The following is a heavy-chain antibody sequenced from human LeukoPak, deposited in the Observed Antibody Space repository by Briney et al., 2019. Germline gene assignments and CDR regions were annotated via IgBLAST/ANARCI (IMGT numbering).Heavy chain of an antibody. CDR1: GFTFSDRQ. J-gene: IGHJ5*02. Sequence: PGGSLRLSCAASGFTFSDRQMDWVRQAPGKGLEWVGRVRLKADSYSTDYGASVKGRFTISRDDSKSSMYLQMNSLQTEDTAVYYCATDFYDSTWGQGTLVTVSS. D-gene: IGHD3-22*01. CDR2: VRLKADSYST. V-gene: IGHV3-72*01. CDR3: ATDFYDST.